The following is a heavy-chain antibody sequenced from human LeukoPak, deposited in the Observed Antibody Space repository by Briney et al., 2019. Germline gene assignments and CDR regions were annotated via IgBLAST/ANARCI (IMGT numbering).Heavy chain of an antibody. J-gene: IGHJ4*02. CDR3: ARDLRTHYDYVTLRGYDY. CDR2: IKQDGSEK. D-gene: IGHD3-16*01. CDR1: GFTFSSYW. Sequence: GGSLRLSCAASGFTFSSYWMSWVRQAPGKGLEWVANIKQDGSEKYYVDSVKGRFTISRGNAKNSLYLQMNSLRAEDTAVYYCARDLRTHYDYVTLRGYDYWGQGTLVTVSS. V-gene: IGHV3-7*01.